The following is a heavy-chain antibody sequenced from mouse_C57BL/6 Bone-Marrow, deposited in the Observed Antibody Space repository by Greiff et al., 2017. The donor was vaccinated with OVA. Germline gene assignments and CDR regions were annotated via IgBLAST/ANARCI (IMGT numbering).Heavy chain of an antibody. V-gene: IGHV5-16*01. CDR2: INYDGSST. Sequence: EVMLVESEGGLVQPGSSMKLSCTASGFTFSDYYMAWVRQVPEKGLEWVANINYDGSSTYYLDSLKSRFIISRDNAKNILYLQMSSLKSEDTATYYCARDNYYSGYFDVWGTGTTVTVSS. CDR1: GFTFSDYY. CDR3: ARDNYYSGYFDV. D-gene: IGHD2-12*01. J-gene: IGHJ1*03.